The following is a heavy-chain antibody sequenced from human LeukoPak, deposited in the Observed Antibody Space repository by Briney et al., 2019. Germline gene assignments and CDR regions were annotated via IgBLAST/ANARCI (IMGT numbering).Heavy chain of an antibody. CDR3: ARAGYNYGFFNLDY. V-gene: IGHV4-59*08. Sequence: SETLSLTCTVSGGSISTYYWNWMRQPPGKGLEWIGYHYNSWNTKHNPSLKSRLTISVDMSKNQCSLKLSSVTAADAALYYCARAGYNYGFFNLDYWGQGTLVTVSS. CDR2: HYNSWNT. CDR1: GGSISTYY. D-gene: IGHD5-18*01. J-gene: IGHJ4*02.